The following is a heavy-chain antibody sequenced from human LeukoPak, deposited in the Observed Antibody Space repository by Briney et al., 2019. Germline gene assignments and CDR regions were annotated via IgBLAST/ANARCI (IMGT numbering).Heavy chain of an antibody. CDR1: GFTFDDYA. CDR2: ISWNSGSI. D-gene: IGHD3-9*01. V-gene: IGHV3-9*01. J-gene: IGHJ4*02. CDR3: ARVEDYDILTGFDY. Sequence: GGSLRLSCAASGFTFDDYAMHWVRHAPGKGLERVSGISWNSGSIAYVDSVKGRFTITRDNAKNSLYLQMNSLRAEDTGVYYCARVEDYDILTGFDYWGQGTLVTVSS.